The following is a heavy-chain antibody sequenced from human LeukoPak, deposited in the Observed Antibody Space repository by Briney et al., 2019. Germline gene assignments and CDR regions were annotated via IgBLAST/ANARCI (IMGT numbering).Heavy chain of an antibody. CDR2: INTNSFYT. Sequence: GGTLRLSCAASGFSFSDYYMSWIRQAPGKGLEWVAHINTNSFYTTYADSVKGRFTISRDNAKNSLYLQMSSLRAEDTAVYYCAKDRDWYYFDYWGQGTLVTVSS. CDR1: GFSFSDYY. D-gene: IGHD5-24*01. J-gene: IGHJ4*02. CDR3: AKDRDWYYFDY. V-gene: IGHV3-11*06.